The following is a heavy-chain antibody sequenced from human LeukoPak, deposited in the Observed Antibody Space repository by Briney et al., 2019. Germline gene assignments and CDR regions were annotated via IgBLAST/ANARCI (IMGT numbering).Heavy chain of an antibody. CDR1: GFKFDDYA. J-gene: IGHJ4*02. V-gene: IGHV3-9*01. Sequence: PGGSLRLSCEASGFKFDDYAMHWVRQVPGQGLEWVSGISWNSGSVGYGDSVKGRFTISRGNAKSSLFLQMNSLRPEDTALYFCVKGVTSLVRGVIVGYYFDYWGQGTLVTVSS. CDR3: VKGVTSLVRGVIVGYYFDY. D-gene: IGHD3-10*01. CDR2: ISWNSGSV.